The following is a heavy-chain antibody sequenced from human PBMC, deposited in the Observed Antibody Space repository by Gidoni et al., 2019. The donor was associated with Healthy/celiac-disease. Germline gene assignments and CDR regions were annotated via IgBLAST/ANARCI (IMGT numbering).Heavy chain of an antibody. J-gene: IGHJ3*02. V-gene: IGHV3-23*01. CDR1: GFTFSSYA. Sequence: EVQLLESGGGLVQPGGSLRLSCAASGFTFSSYAMRLVRQAPGKGLEWVSAISVSGGSTYYADSVKGRFTISRDNAKNTLYLQMNSLRAEDTAVYYCAKALFPSIVVDAFDIWGQGTMVTVSS. CDR3: AKALFPSIVVDAFDI. CDR2: ISVSGGST. D-gene: IGHD2-21*01.